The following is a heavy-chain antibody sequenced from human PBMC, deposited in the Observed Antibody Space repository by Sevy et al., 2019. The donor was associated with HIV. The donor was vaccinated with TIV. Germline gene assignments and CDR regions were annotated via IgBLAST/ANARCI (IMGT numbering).Heavy chain of an antibody. J-gene: IGHJ4*02. CDR1: GGSISSYY. D-gene: IGHD6-13*01. Sequence: SETLSLTCPVSGGSISSYYWSWIRQPPGKALEWIGYVYYSGSTNYNPSLKSRVTISIDTSKNQFSLKLTSVTAADTAVYYCARERQLVLDYWGQGTLVTVSS. CDR2: VYYSGST. V-gene: IGHV4-59*01. CDR3: ARERQLVLDY.